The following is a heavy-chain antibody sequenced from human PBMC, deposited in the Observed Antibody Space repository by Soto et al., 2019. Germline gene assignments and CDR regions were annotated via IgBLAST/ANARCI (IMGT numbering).Heavy chain of an antibody. V-gene: IGHV4-31*03. CDR1: GGSITSAGSF. Sequence: SETLSLTCTVSGGSITSAGSFWSWIRQHPGKGPEWIAFIGYSGATSYNPSLASRVTISVDTSKSQFSLNLRSVNAADAAVYYCARGGASSKWFAPWGQGTLVTVSS. CDR3: ARGGASSKWFAP. J-gene: IGHJ5*02. CDR2: IGYSGAT. D-gene: IGHD2-15*01.